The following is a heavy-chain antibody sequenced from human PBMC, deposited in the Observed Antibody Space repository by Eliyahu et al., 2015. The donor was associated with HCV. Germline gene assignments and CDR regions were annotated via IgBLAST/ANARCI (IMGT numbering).Heavy chain of an antibody. CDR1: RFTXXKAW. V-gene: IGHV3-15*01. CDR3: STGTTYYYETTGYAY. CDR2: TXAKTDGGTT. J-gene: IGHJ4*02. Sequence: EVHLVESGGGLVXPGGSXRLXXAAXRFTXXKAWMSWVRQAPGKGLEWVGXTXAKTDGGTTDYAAPVKGRFTISRDDSKNTLYLQMNSLKTEDTAVYYCSTGTTYYYETTGYAYWGQGILVTVSS. D-gene: IGHD3-22*01.